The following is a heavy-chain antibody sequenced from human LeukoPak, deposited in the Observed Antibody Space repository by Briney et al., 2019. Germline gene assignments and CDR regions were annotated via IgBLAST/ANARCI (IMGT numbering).Heavy chain of an antibody. Sequence: GGSLRLSCAASGFTFSSYGMHWVRQAPGKGLEWVAVISYDGSNKYYADSVKGRFTISRDNSKNTLYLQMNSLRAEDTAVYYCAKAQGVVNPGDAFDIWGQGTMVTVSS. CDR2: ISYDGSNK. V-gene: IGHV3-30*18. CDR3: AKAQGVVNPGDAFDI. D-gene: IGHD3-3*01. J-gene: IGHJ3*02. CDR1: GFTFSSYG.